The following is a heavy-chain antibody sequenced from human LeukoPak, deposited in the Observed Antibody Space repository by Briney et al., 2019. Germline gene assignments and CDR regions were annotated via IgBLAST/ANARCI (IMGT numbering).Heavy chain of an antibody. CDR1: GITFSNYW. CDR3: ARDRAISPVSGSYQVNYFDY. J-gene: IGHJ4*02. V-gene: IGHV3-7*04. CDR2: IKEDGSEK. Sequence: GGSLRLSCAGAGITFSNYWMSWVRQAPGKGLEWVANIKEDGSEKYYVDSVKGRFTISRDNAKNSLYLQMNSLRAEDTAVYYCARDRAISPVSGSYQVNYFDYWGQGTLVTVSS. D-gene: IGHD1-26*01.